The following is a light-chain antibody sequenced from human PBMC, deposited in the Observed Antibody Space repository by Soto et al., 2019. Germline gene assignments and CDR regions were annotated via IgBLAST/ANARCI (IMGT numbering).Light chain of an antibody. V-gene: IGKV3-11*01. CDR1: QSINTR. CDR2: HTS. CDR3: HQRHSWPRT. Sequence: EIVLTQSPATLSLSPGERATLSCRASQSINTRLAWYQHRPGQAPRLLIYHTSIRAAGIPARFSASGSGTDFTLTISGVQPEDFALYYCHQRHSWPRTFGQGTKVDIK. J-gene: IGKJ1*01.